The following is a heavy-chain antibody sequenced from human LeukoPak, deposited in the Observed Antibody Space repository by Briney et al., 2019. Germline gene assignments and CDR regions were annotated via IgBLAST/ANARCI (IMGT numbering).Heavy chain of an antibody. D-gene: IGHD6-13*01. V-gene: IGHV3-23*01. J-gene: IGHJ4*02. CDR2: ISRSGGST. CDR3: AKESSDWSWD. CDR1: GFTLDSYA. Sequence: GGSLRLACAASGFTLDSYAMSWVRQAPGEGLEWVSGISRSGGSTYYADSVKGRFTISRDNSKNTLYLQMNSLRAEDTAVYFCAKESSDWSWDWGQGALVTVSP.